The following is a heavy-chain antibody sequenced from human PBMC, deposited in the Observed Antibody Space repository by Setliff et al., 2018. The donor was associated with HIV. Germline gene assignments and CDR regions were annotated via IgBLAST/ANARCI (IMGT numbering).Heavy chain of an antibody. CDR3: ARSPRIGVAGEFEY. CDR2: IYTSGSV. D-gene: IGHD6-19*01. J-gene: IGHJ4*02. Sequence: SETLSLTCTVSDGSISSYYWSWIRQPPGKGLEWIGYIYTSGSVNYNPSLNSRVTISVDTSKNQFSLKVNSVTAADTAVYYCARSPRIGVAGEFEYWGQGTLVTVSS. CDR1: DGSISSYY. V-gene: IGHV4-4*09.